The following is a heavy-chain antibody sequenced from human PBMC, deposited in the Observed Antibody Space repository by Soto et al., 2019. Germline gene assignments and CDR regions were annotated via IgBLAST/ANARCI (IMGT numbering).Heavy chain of an antibody. CDR1: GYSFTTYG. Sequence: QVQLVQSRGEVKKPGASVKVSCKTSGYSFTTYGISWVRQAPGQGLEWMGWISGYNGNTNYAQNLQGRVTMTTDTSXXTAYMELRSLRSDDTAVYYCAREGPAPYYYYGMDVWGRGSTVTVSS. V-gene: IGHV1-18*01. CDR2: ISGYNGNT. J-gene: IGHJ6*02. CDR3: AREGPAPYYYYGMDV.